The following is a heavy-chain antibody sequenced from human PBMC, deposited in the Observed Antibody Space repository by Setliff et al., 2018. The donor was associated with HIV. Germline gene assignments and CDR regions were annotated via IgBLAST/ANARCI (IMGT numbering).Heavy chain of an antibody. V-gene: IGHV4-39*01. Sequence: LSLTCTVSGGSISSSSYYWGWIRQPPGKGLEWIGSIYYSGSTYYNPSLKSRVTISVDTSKNQFSLKLSSVTAADTAVYYCASLDGSESPYIYYYYMDVWGKGTAVTVSS. D-gene: IGHD3-10*01. J-gene: IGHJ6*03. CDR3: ASLDGSESPYIYYYYMDV. CDR2: IYYSGST. CDR1: GGSISSSSYY.